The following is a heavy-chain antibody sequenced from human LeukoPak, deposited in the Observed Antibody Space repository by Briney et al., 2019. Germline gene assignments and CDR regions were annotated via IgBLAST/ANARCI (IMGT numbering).Heavy chain of an antibody. CDR2: INPNSGGT. CDR3: ARDLSGSYLLYYFDY. CDR1: GYTFTGYY. V-gene: IGHV1-2*02. Sequence: ASVKVSCKASGYTFTGYYMHWVRQAPGQGLEWMGWINPNSGGTNYAQKFQGRVTMTRDTSISTAYMELSRLRSDDTAVYHCARDLSGSYLLYYFDYWGQGTLVTVSS. D-gene: IGHD1-26*01. J-gene: IGHJ4*02.